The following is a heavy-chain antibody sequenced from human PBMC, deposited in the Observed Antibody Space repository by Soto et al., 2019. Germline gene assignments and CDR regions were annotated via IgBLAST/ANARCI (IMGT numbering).Heavy chain of an antibody. J-gene: IGHJ4*02. CDR3: TRGLERYYFDY. V-gene: IGHV1-46*03. CDR2: INPSSGTI. D-gene: IGHD3-3*01. Sequence: QVQLVQSGAEVKKPGASVKVSCKASGYTFTRHYMHWVRQAPGQGLEWMGIINPSSGTISHAQKFQGRVTMTRNASTSTVYMEVSSLRSEDTAEYYCTRGLERYYFDYWGQGPLVTVSS. CDR1: GYTFTRHY.